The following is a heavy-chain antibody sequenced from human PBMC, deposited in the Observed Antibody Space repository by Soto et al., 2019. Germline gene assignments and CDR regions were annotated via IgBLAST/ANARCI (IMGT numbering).Heavy chain of an antibody. CDR3: ARVRRLEEVWLYA. Sequence: GSLRLSSAASGXTFNSYNINWVRQAPGEGLEWISYISSTSATIYYADSVQGRFTVSRDNARNSLFLQMSGLRDDDTAVYYCARVRRLEEVWLYAWGQGVLFPVSS. J-gene: IGHJ5*02. CDR2: ISSTSATI. CDR1: GXTFNSYN. D-gene: IGHD1-1*01. V-gene: IGHV3-48*02.